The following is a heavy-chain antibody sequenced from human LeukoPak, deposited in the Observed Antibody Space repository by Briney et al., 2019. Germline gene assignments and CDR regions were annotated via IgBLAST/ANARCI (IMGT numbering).Heavy chain of an antibody. CDR2: INHSGST. CDR1: GGSFSGYY. D-gene: IGHD3-22*01. V-gene: IGHV4-34*01. J-gene: IGHJ4*02. CDR3: ARDSSGYYQGSFDY. Sequence: SETLSLTCAVYGGSFSGYYWSWIRQPPGKGLEWIGEINHSGSTNYNPSLESRVTISVDTSKNQFSLKLSSVTAADTAVYYCARDSSGYYQGSFDYWGQGTLVTVSS.